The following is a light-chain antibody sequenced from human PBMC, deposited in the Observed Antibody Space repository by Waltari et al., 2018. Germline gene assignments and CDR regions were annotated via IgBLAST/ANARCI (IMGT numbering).Light chain of an antibody. CDR1: SRGDDVYNY. J-gene: IGLJ3*02. V-gene: IGLV2-8*01. Sequence: QSALTQPPSASGSPGQSVTIACPGTSRGDDVYNYDSWYQHPPGKAPKLMIYEFNKRPTGVPGRFSGSKSGNTASLTVSGLQPEDEGYYFCSSYAGTNTFDVVFGGGTRLTVL. CDR2: EFN. CDR3: SSYAGTNTFDVV.